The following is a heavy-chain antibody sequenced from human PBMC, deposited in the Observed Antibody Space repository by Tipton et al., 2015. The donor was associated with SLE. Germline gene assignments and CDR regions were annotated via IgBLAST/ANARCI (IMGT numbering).Heavy chain of an antibody. D-gene: IGHD3-22*01. CDR3: ARGSVIGTSPFGMDV. Sequence: QLVQSGGEVKKPGASVKVSCKASGYIFSNYGISWVRQAPGQGLEWMGWINPNRGNTGCAQRFQGRVTMTRNTSISTAYMEVSSLTSEDTAVYYCARGSVIGTSPFGMDVWGQGTTVTVSS. CDR1: GYIFSNYG. J-gene: IGHJ6*02. V-gene: IGHV1-8*02. CDR2: INPNRGNT.